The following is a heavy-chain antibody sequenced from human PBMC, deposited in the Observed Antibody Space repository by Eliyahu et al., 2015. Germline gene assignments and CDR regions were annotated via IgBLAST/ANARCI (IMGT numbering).Heavy chain of an antibody. V-gene: IGHV1-3*01. D-gene: IGHD3-16*01. CDR3: ARESGVSGGPPPPGH. Sequence: KPSGYTFTSYPIHWVRQAPGQRLEWMGWINAGNANTKYSEKFQGRLTITRDTSASTAYMELSSLRSEDTAVYYCARESGVSGGPPPPGHRGPGTLVAVSS. CDR2: INAGNANT. J-gene: IGHJ4*02. CDR1: GYTFTSYP.